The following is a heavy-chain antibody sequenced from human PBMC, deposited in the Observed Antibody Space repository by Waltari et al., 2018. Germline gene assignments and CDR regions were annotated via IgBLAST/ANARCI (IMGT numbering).Heavy chain of an antibody. J-gene: IGHJ4*02. CDR1: GGSFSGYY. CDR2: INHSGST. V-gene: IGHV4-34*01. CDR3: ARVGGYSGYDVFDY. Sequence: QVQLQQWGAGLLKPSETLSLTCAVYGGSFSGYYWSWIRQPPGKGLEWIGEINHSGSTNYNPSRKSRVTISVDTSKNQFSLKLSSVTAADTAVYYCARVGGYSGYDVFDYWGQGTLVTVSS. D-gene: IGHD5-12*01.